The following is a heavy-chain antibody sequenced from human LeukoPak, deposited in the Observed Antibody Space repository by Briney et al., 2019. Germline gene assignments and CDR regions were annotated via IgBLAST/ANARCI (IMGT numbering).Heavy chain of an antibody. CDR1: GFTFSSYA. V-gene: IGHV3-23*01. J-gene: IGHJ4*02. D-gene: IGHD2-15*01. CDR2: ISGSGGST. Sequence: GGSLRLSCAASGFTFSSYAMSWVRQAPGKGLEWVSAISGSGGSTYYADSVKGRFTISRDNSKNTLYLQMNSLRAEDTAVYYCAKVDMVVAATDPLALVRTAGDFDYWGQGTLVTVSS. CDR3: AKVDMVVAATDPLALVRTAGDFDY.